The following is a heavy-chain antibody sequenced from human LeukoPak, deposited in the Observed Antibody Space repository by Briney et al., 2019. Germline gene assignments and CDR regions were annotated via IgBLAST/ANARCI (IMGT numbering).Heavy chain of an antibody. CDR2: IIPIFGTA. D-gene: IGHD3-22*01. CDR3: ARGLPPRRNYDSRGYYSYYFDY. Sequence: GASVKVSSTASGGTFSSYAISWVRRAPGQGLEWMGGIIPIFGTANYAQKFQGRVTITADKSTSTAYMELSSLRSDDTAVYYCARGLPPRRNYDSRGYYSYYFDYWGQGTLVTVSS. V-gene: IGHV1-69*06. J-gene: IGHJ4*02. CDR1: GGTFSSYA.